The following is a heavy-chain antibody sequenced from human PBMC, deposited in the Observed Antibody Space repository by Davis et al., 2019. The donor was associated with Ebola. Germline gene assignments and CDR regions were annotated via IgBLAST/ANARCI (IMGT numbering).Heavy chain of an antibody. D-gene: IGHD3-16*02. CDR2: ISSSRSYI. Sequence: GGSLRLSCAASGFTFSAYSMNWVRQAPGKGLEWVSSISSSRSYIYYADSVKGRFTISRDNAKNSLYLQMNSLRAEDTAVYYCARAYGITFGGVIVQDGMDVWDQGTTVTVSS. CDR3: ARAYGITFGGVIVQDGMDV. V-gene: IGHV3-21*01. J-gene: IGHJ6*02. CDR1: GFTFSAYS.